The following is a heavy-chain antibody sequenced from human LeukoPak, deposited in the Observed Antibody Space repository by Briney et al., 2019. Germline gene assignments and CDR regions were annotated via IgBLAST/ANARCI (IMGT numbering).Heavy chain of an antibody. V-gene: IGHV4-34*01. CDR2: INHSGST. D-gene: IGHD3-22*01. CDR3: ASSSGYFPDY. J-gene: IGHJ4*02. Sequence: PSETLSLTCAVYGGSFSGYYWSWIRQPPGKGLEWIGEINHSGSTNYNPSLKSRVTISVDTSKNQFSLKLSSVTAADTAVYYCASSSGYFPDYWGQGTLVTVSS. CDR1: GGSFSGYY.